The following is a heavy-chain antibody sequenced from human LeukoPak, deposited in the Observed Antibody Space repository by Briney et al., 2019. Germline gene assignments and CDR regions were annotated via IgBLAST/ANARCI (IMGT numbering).Heavy chain of an antibody. CDR2: ISSCTTHI. V-gene: IGHV3-21*01. CDR3: ARGNLGSSWSAGWFDP. Sequence: GGSLRLSCTASGFTFSTYTMNSVRQTPGKGLEWVSSISSCTTHIYYADSMKGRFTIFRDNAKNSLYLQMNSLRTEDTALYYCARGNLGSSWSAGWFDPWGQGTLVTVSS. D-gene: IGHD6-13*01. J-gene: IGHJ5*02. CDR1: GFTFSTYT.